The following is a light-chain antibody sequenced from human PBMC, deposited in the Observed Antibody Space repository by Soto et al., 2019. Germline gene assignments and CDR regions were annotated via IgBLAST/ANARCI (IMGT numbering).Light chain of an antibody. CDR3: TPYTGTSNV. V-gene: IGLV2-11*01. J-gene: IGLJ1*01. CDR2: DVN. CDR1: SSDVGAYNY. Sequence: QSVLTQPRSVSGSPGQSVTISCTGSSSDVGAYNYVSWYQHNPGKAPKLLIYDVNKRPSGVPDRFSGSKSGNTASLAVSRLQAEDAADHYCTPYTGTSNVFGTGTKVTVL.